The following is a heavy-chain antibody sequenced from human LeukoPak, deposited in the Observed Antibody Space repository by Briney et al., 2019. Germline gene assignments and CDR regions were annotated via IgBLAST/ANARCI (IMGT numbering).Heavy chain of an antibody. D-gene: IGHD3-22*01. CDR2: IYYSGST. J-gene: IGHJ4*02. CDR1: GGSISSGGYY. CDR3: ARWIDSSGYRALYYFDY. Sequence: SQTLSLTCTVSGGSISSGGYYWSWIRQHLGKGLEWIGYIYYSGSTHYNPSLKSRVTISVDTSKNQFSLKLSSVTAADTAVYYCARWIDSSGYRALYYFDYWGQGTLVTASS. V-gene: IGHV4-31*03.